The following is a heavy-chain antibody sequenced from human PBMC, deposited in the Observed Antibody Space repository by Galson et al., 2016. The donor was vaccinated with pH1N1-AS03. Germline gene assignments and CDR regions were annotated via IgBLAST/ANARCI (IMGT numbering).Heavy chain of an antibody. D-gene: IGHD2-15*01. CDR3: AHRRSWRCSCYRCYSGFDN. Sequence: PALVKPTQTLTLTCTFSGFALSTTGEGVGWVRQPPGKALEWLALIYWDGDKTYTPSLKSRPSITKGTSIYQVVLTMTNMDPVDTGTYYCAHRRSWRCSCYRCYSGFDNWGQGTPVTVSS. V-gene: IGHV2-5*02. CDR1: GFALSTTGEG. CDR2: IYWDGDK. J-gene: IGHJ4*02.